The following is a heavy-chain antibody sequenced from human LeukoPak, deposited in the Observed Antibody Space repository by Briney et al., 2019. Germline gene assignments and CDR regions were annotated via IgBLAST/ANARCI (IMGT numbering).Heavy chain of an antibody. J-gene: IGHJ4*02. CDR1: GFTFSSYS. CDR3: ARLGGVATIDY. V-gene: IGHV3-48*02. D-gene: IGHD5-12*01. Sequence: GGSLRLSCAASGFTFSSYSMNWVRQAPGKGLEWVSYISSSSSTIYYADSVKGRFTISRDNAKNSLYLRMNSLRDEDTAVYYCARLGGVATIDYWGQGTLVTVSS. CDR2: ISSSSSTI.